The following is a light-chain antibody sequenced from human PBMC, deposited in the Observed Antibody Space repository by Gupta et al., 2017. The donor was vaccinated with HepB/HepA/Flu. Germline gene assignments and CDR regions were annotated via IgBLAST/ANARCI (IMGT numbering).Light chain of an antibody. V-gene: IGLV2-14*03. CDR2: DVS. CDR1: SSDVGGYEY. J-gene: IGLJ2*01. Sequence: QSALTQPASVSGSPGQSITISCTGTSSDVGGYEYVSWYQQHPGKAPKLVIYDVSNRPSGVSNRFSGSKSGKTASLTISGLQAEDEADYYCSSYTSRSTLVFGGGTKVTVL. CDR3: SSYTSRSTLV.